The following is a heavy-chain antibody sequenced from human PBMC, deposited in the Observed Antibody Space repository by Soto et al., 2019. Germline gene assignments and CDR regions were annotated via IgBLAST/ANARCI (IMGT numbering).Heavy chain of an antibody. CDR1: GFTFSNPW. V-gene: IGHV3-15*01. Sequence: EVQLVESGGGLVKPGGSLSLPCAASGFTFSNPWRSWVRQAPGKGLEWVGRIKSKTDGGTTDHAAPVKGRFTISRVDSKNTLYLQMNSLKTEDTAVYYCARGSSGSFRTKWYFDYWGQGTPVTVSS. CDR2: IKSKTDGGTT. D-gene: IGHD1-26*01. J-gene: IGHJ4*02. CDR3: ARGSSGSFRTKWYFDY.